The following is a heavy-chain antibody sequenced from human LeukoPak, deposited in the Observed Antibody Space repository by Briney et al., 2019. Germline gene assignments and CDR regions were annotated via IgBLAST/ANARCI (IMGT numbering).Heavy chain of an antibody. CDR2: INHSGST. V-gene: IGHV4-34*01. CDR1: GGSFSGYY. Sequence: PSETLSLTCAVYGGSFSGYYWSWIRQPPGKGLEWIGEINHSGSTNYNPSLKSRVTLSVDTSKKQFSLKLSSVTAADTAVYYCARAESYDSSGYSNWGQGTLVTVSS. J-gene: IGHJ4*02. CDR3: ARAESYDSSGYSN. D-gene: IGHD3-22*01.